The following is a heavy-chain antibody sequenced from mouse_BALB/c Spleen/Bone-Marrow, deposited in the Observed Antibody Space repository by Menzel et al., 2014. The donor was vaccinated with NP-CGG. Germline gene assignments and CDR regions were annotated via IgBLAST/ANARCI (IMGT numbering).Heavy chain of an antibody. Sequence: EVQLVESGGGLVQPGGSRKLSCAASGFTFSSFGMHWVRQAPEKGPEWVAYISSGSSTIYYADTVMGRFTISRDNPKNTLFLQMTSLRSEDTAMYYCARSGSSSGYFDYWGQGTTLTVSS. CDR1: GFTFSSFG. D-gene: IGHD1-1*01. V-gene: IGHV5-17*02. J-gene: IGHJ2*01. CDR2: ISSGSSTI. CDR3: ARSGSSSGYFDY.